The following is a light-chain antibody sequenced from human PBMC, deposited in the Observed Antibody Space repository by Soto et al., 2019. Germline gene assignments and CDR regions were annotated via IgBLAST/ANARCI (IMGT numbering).Light chain of an antibody. CDR3: QQRSNWLTWT. CDR2: GAS. J-gene: IGKJ1*01. V-gene: IGKV3-11*01. CDR1: QSVSTSY. Sequence: EIVLTQSPGTLSLSPGERATLSCRAGQSVSTSYLAWYQQKPGQAPRLLIYGASNRATGIPARFSGSGSGTDFTLTISSLEPEDFAVYYCQQRSNWLTWTFGQGTKVDIK.